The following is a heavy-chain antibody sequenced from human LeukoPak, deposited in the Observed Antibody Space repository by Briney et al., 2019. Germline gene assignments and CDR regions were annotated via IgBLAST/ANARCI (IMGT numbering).Heavy chain of an antibody. CDR3: ARNGGSYWNFDY. CDR1: GYTFTGYY. D-gene: IGHD3-10*01. V-gene: IGHV1-2*02. J-gene: IGHJ4*02. Sequence: ASVKVSCKASGYTFTGYYMHWVRQAPGQGLEWMGWINPNSGGTNYAQKFQGRVTMTGDTSISTAYMELSRLRSDDTAVYYCARNGGSYWNFDYWGQGTLVTVSS. CDR2: INPNSGGT.